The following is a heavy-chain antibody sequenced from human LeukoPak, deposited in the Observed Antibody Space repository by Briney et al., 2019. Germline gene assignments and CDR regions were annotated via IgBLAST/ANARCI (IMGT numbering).Heavy chain of an antibody. CDR3: ARARRHSSSEFDY. V-gene: IGHV1-69*13. J-gene: IGHJ4*02. D-gene: IGHD6-6*01. CDR2: IIPIFGTA. Sequence: SVKVSCKASGGTFSSYAISWVRQAPGQGLEWMGGIIPIFGTANYAQKFQGRVTITADESTSTAYIELSSLRSEDTPVYYCARARRHSSSEFDYWGQGTLVTVSS. CDR1: GGTFSSYA.